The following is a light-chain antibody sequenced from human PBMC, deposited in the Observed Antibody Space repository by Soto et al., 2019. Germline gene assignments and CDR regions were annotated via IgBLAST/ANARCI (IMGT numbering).Light chain of an antibody. J-gene: IGLJ2*01. CDR1: SSNIGAGYD. Sequence: QSVLTQPPSVSGAPGQRVTLSCTGSSSNIGAGYDEHWYQQLPGTAPELLIYGNSNRPSGVPDRLSGSKSGTSTSLAITGLQAEDEADYFCQSYDSSLSGNVVFVGGTKPAVL. CDR3: QSYDSSLSGNVV. V-gene: IGLV1-40*01. CDR2: GNS.